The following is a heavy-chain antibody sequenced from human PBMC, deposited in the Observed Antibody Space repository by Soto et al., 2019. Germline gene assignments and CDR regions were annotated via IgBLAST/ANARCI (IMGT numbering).Heavy chain of an antibody. CDR1: GFTVSSNY. CDR3: VRVGDSSGWLDAFDI. Sequence: EVQLVETGGGLIQPGGSLRLSCAASGFTVSSNYMSWVRQAPGKGLEWVSVIYSGGSTYYADSVKGRFTISRDNSKNTLYLQMNSLRAEDTAVYYCVRVGDSSGWLDAFDIWGQGTMVTVSS. D-gene: IGHD6-19*01. J-gene: IGHJ3*02. V-gene: IGHV3-53*02. CDR2: IYSGGST.